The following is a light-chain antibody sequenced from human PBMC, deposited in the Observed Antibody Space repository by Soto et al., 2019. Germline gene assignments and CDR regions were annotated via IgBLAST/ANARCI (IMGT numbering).Light chain of an antibody. CDR1: SSNIGSNT. CDR3: AAWDDSLSGPV. J-gene: IGLJ2*01. CDR2: SNN. V-gene: IGLV1-44*01. Sequence: QPVLTQPPSASGTPGQRVTISCSGSSSNIGSNTVSWYQQLPETAPKLLIHSNNERPSGVPDRFSGAKSGTSASLVISGLQSDDEADFYCAAWDDSLSGPVFGGGTKVTVL.